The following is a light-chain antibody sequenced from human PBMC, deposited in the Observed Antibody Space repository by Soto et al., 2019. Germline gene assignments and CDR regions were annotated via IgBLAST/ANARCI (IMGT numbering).Light chain of an antibody. V-gene: IGLV1-44*01. CDR2: SNN. CDR1: TSNIGSNT. CDR3: EAWDDSLNAYV. J-gene: IGLJ1*01. Sequence: QSVLTQPPSASGTPGQRVTISCSGSTSNIGSNTVNWYQQLPGTAPKLVIYSNNQRPSGVPDRFSGSRSDTSASLAISGLQSEDEADYYCEAWDDSLNAYVFGTGTKVTVL.